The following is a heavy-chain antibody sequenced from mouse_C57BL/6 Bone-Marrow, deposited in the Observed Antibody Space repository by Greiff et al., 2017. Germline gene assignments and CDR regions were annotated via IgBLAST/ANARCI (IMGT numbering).Heavy chain of an antibody. J-gene: IGHJ4*01. CDR2: IDPENGDT. Sequence: VQLQQSGAELVRPGASVKLSCTASGFNIKDDYMPWVKQRPEQGLEWIGWIDPENGDTEYASKFQGKATITADTPSNTAYLQLSSLTSEDTAVYYCTTSDYGPRTNAMDYWGQGTSVTVSS. CDR3: TTSDYGPRTNAMDY. CDR1: GFNIKDDY. D-gene: IGHD1-2*01. V-gene: IGHV14-4*01.